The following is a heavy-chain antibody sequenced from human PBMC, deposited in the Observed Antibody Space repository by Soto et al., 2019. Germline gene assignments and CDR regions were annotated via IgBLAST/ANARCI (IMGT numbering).Heavy chain of an antibody. V-gene: IGHV1-18*01. D-gene: IGHD2-2*01. CDR3: ARDTSNSFDY. Sequence: HVQLLQSGGELKKPGASVKVSCNTSGFTFNTYFISWVRQAPGQGLEWMGWISPYNGNTKYGEKFQGRVTMTTDTITRTAYMELRNLRIDDTAVYYCARDTSNSFDYWGQVALVTVSS. CDR1: GFTFNTYF. J-gene: IGHJ4*02. CDR2: ISPYNGNT.